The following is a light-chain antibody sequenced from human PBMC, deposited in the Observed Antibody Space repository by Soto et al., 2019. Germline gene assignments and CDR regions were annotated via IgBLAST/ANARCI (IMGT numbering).Light chain of an antibody. J-gene: IGKJ2*01. CDR1: QNIGNY. CDR2: GAS. Sequence: DIQMTQSPSSLSASVGDRVALTCRASQNIGNYLSWYAQKPGKAPKLLIYGASSLQSGVPSRFSGSGSGTHFTLTISSLQPEDFATYYCQQSDTIPFTLGQGNKLE. CDR3: QQSDTIPFT. V-gene: IGKV1-39*01.